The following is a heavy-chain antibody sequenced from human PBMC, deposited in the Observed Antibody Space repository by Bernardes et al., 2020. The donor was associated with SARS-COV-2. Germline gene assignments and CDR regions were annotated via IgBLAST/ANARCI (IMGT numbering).Heavy chain of an antibody. Sequence: EASGFTFSSYGMHWVRQAPGKGLEWVAVIWYDGSNKYYADSVKGRFTISRDNSKNTLYLQMNSLRAEDTAVYYCARNTAAMYGMDVWGQGTTVTVSS. V-gene: IGHV3-33*01. J-gene: IGHJ6*02. CDR1: GFTFSSYG. CDR3: ARNTAAMYGMDV. CDR2: IWYDGSNK. D-gene: IGHD2-2*01.